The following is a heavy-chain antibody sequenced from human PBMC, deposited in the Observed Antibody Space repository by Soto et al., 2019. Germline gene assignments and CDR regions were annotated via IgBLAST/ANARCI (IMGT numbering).Heavy chain of an antibody. J-gene: IGHJ5*02. CDR2: IYYSGST. V-gene: IGHV4-31*03. Sequence: SETLSLTCTVSGGSISSGGYYWSWIRQRPGKGLEWIGYIYYSGSTYYNPSLKSRVTISVDTSKNQFSLKLSSVTAADTAVYYCARGSGGDIVVVPAAIDWFDPWGQGTLVTVSS. CDR3: ARGSGGDIVVVPAAIDWFDP. CDR1: GGSISSGGYY. D-gene: IGHD2-2*01.